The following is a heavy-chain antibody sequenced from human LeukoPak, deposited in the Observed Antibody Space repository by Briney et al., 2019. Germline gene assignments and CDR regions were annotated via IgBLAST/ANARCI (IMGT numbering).Heavy chain of an antibody. CDR3: AKDAGYYFDY. V-gene: IGHV3-9*01. J-gene: IGHJ4*02. CDR1: GFTFDDYA. Sequence: GGSLRLSCAASGFTFDDYAMHWVRQTPGKGLEWVSGISWDSGSIDYADSVKGRFTISRDNAKTSLYLQMTSLRAEDTALYYCAKDAGYYFDYWGQGTLVTVSS. CDR2: ISWDSGSI. D-gene: IGHD3-10*01.